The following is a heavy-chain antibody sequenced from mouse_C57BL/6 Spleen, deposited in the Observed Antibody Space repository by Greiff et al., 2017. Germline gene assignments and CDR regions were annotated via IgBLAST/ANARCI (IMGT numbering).Heavy chain of an antibody. Sequence: QVQLQQPGAELVKPGASVKMSCKASGYTFTSYWITWVKQWPGQGLEWIGVIYPGSGSTNYNEKFKSKATLTVDTSSNTAYMQLSSLTSEDAAVYYCAGGYYECYFDYWGQGTTLTVSS. J-gene: IGHJ2*01. D-gene: IGHD2-3*01. CDR3: AGGYYECYFDY. CDR1: GYTFTSYW. CDR2: IYPGSGST. V-gene: IGHV1-55*01.